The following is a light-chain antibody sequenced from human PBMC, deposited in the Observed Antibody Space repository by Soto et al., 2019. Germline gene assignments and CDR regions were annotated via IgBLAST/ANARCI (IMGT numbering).Light chain of an antibody. V-gene: IGLV2-18*02. Sequence: QSVLTQPPSVSGSPGQSVTISCTGTSSDVGSYNRVSWYQQPPGTAPKLMIHEVSNRPSGVPDRFSGSKSGNTASLTISGLQAEDEADYYCSSYTSSSPYVFGTGTKLTVL. CDR3: SSYTSSSPYV. J-gene: IGLJ1*01. CDR1: SSDVGSYNR. CDR2: EVS.